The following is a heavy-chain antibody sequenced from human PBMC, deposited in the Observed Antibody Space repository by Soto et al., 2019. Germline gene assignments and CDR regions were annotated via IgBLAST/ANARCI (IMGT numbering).Heavy chain of an antibody. Sequence: SETLSLTCTVSGGSISSSSYYWGWIRQPPGKGLEWIGSIYYSGSTYYNPSLKSRVTISVDTSKNQFSLKLSSVTAADTAVYYCAILGGVEMATIYDYWGQGALVTVSS. V-gene: IGHV4-39*01. CDR1: GGSISSSSYY. J-gene: IGHJ4*02. CDR3: AILGGVEMATIYDY. CDR2: IYYSGST. D-gene: IGHD5-12*01.